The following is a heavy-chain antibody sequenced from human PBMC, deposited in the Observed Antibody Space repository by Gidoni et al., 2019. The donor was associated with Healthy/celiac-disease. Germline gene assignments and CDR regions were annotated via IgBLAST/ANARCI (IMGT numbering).Heavy chain of an antibody. D-gene: IGHD3-10*01. Sequence: GFTFSSYALSWVRQAPGKGLEWVSTISGSGGSTYYADSVKGRFTISRDNSKNTLYLQMNSLRAEETAVYYCAKDLLVAMVRGVTDYYGMDVWGQGTTVTVSS. CDR1: GFTFSSYA. V-gene: IGHV3-23*01. CDR2: ISGSGGST. CDR3: AKDLLVAMVRGVTDYYGMDV. J-gene: IGHJ6*02.